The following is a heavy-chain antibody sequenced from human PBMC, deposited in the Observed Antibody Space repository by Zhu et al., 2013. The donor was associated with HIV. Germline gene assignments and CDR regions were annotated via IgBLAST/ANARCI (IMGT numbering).Heavy chain of an antibody. CDR2: FGTA. D-gene: IGHD6-19*01. Sequence: QVQLVQSGAEVKKPGSSVKVSCKASGGTFSSYAIFGTANYAQKFQGRVTITADESTSTAYMELSSLRSEDTAVYYCARARRIAVAGTGAFDIWGQGTMVTVSS. CDR3: ARARRIAVAGTGAFDI. V-gene: IGHV1-69*01. CDR1: GGTFSSYA. J-gene: IGHJ3*02.